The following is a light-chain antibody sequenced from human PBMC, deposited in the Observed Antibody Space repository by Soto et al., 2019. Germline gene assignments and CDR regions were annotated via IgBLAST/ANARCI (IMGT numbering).Light chain of an antibody. CDR3: QQDRT. V-gene: IGKV3-20*01. J-gene: IGKJ1*01. CDR1: QSVSSSY. Sequence: EIVLTQSPGTLSLSPGERATLSCRASQSVSSSYLAWHQQKPGQAPRLLIYGASSRATGIPDRFSGSGSGTDFTLTISRLEPEDFEVYYCQQDRTFGQGTKVEIK. CDR2: GAS.